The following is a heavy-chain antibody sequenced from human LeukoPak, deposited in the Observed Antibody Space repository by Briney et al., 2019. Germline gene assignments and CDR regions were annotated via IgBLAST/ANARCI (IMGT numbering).Heavy chain of an antibody. CDR1: GGSISSGGYY. J-gene: IGHJ6*02. V-gene: IGHV4-30-2*01. D-gene: IGHD5-12*01. CDR3: ARGRNSGYAILNYYYYGMDV. Sequence: SQTLSLTCTVSGGSISSGGYYWSWIRQPPGKGLEWIGEINHSGSTNYNPSLKSRVTISVDTSKNQFSLKLSSVTAADTAVYYCARGRNSGYAILNYYYYGMDVWGQGTTVTVSS. CDR2: INHSGST.